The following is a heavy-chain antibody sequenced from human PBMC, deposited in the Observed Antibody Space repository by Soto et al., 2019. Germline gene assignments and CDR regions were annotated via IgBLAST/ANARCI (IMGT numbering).Heavy chain of an antibody. CDR1: GGSISSYY. J-gene: IGHJ3*02. V-gene: IGHV4-59*01. CDR2: IYYSGST. Sequence: SETLSLTCTVSGGSISSYYWSWIRQPPGKGLEWIGYIYYSGSTDYNPSLQSRVTISVDTSKNQFSLKLSSVTAADTAVYYCARDLGLGAAVGAFDIWGQGTMVTVSS. D-gene: IGHD1-26*01. CDR3: ARDLGLGAAVGAFDI.